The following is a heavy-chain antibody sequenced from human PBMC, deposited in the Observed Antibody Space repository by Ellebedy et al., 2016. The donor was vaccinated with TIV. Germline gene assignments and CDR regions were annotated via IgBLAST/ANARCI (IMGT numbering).Heavy chain of an antibody. Sequence: PGGSLRLSCVASGFTFSNYNMNWVRQSPGKGLEWVSSIRSTGSDKYYAESVKGRFTISRDNAKNSLYLQMNSLRSEDTAVYYCARKVHAPTTVPPNWYFDLWGRGTLVTVSS. J-gene: IGHJ2*01. CDR3: ARKVHAPTTVPPNWYFDL. V-gene: IGHV3-21*01. D-gene: IGHD4-17*01. CDR1: GFTFSNYN. CDR2: IRSTGSDK.